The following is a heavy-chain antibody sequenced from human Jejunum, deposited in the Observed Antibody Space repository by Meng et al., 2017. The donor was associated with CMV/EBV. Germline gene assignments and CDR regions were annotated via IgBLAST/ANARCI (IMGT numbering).Heavy chain of an antibody. CDR3: GAYSGSSFRFDP. J-gene: IGHJ5*02. CDR1: GYTFTDYF. V-gene: IGHV1-2*02. CDR2: INFNSGAT. D-gene: IGHD5-12*01. Sequence: SCKASGYTFTDYFMWMRQAPGQGLEWVGWINFNSGATNYAQKFQGRVTMTRDMSVSTVYMEMSSLRPDDTAVYYCGAYSGSSFRFDPWGQGTLVTVSS.